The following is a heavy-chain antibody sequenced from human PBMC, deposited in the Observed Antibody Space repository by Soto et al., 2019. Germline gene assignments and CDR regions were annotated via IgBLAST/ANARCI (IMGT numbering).Heavy chain of an antibody. CDR3: ARARGTWAGTTVLDP. CDR1: GGSISSGGYY. V-gene: IGHV4-31*03. CDR2: LYYSGST. D-gene: IGHD1-7*01. Sequence: SQTLLTCPVSGGSISSGGYYCRWIRQHPGKGLEWIGYLYYSGSTYYNPSLKSRVTISVDTSKNQFSLKLSSVTAAETAVYYCARARGTWAGTTVLDPWGQGTLVTVPS. J-gene: IGHJ5*02.